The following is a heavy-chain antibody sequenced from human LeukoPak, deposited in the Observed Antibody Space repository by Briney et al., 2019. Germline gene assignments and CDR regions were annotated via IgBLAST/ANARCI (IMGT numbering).Heavy chain of an antibody. J-gene: IGHJ4*02. V-gene: IGHV4-30-2*01. CDR2: IYHSGST. D-gene: IGHD3-3*01. Sequence: SETLSLTCTVSGGSISSGGYYWSWIRQPPGKGLEWIGYIYHSGSTYYDPSLKSRVTISVDTSKNQFSLKLSSVTAADTAVYYCAREDDFWSGFIDYWGQGTLVTVSS. CDR3: AREDDFWSGFIDY. CDR1: GGSISSGGYY.